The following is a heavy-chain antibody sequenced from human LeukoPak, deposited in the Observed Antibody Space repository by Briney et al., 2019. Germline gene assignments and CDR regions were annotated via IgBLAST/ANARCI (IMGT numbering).Heavy chain of an antibody. Sequence: GGSLRLSCAASGFTFSTYVMTWVRQAPGKGLEWVSAILGSGGGTYYTDSVKGRFTISRDNSKNTLYLQMNSLRAEDTAVYYCATTPGAYYYYHMDVWGQGTTATVSS. CDR3: ATTPGAYYYYHMDV. V-gene: IGHV3-23*01. CDR2: ILGSGGGT. D-gene: IGHD3-10*01. CDR1: GFTFSTYV. J-gene: IGHJ6*02.